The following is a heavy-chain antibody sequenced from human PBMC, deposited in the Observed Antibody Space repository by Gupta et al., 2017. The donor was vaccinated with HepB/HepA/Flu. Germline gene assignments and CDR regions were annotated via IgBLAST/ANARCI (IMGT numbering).Heavy chain of an antibody. CDR3: ARVQLYTSSSPYYYFGMDV. J-gene: IGHJ6*02. Sequence: QVHLVQSGAEVKKPGASVKVSCKASGFAFTSYYVHWVRQAPGQGLEWMGGINPNSGGTNYAQMFEGRVTMTRDTSISTVFMELSRLRSDDTAVYYCARVQLYTSSSPYYYFGMDVWGQGTTVTVS. CDR1: GFAFTSYY. D-gene: IGHD6-6*01. V-gene: IGHV1-2*02. CDR2: INPNSGGT.